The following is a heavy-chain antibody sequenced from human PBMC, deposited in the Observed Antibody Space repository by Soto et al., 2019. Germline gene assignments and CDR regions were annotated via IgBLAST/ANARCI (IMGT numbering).Heavy chain of an antibody. Sequence: PGGSLRLSCAASGFTFSSYAMSWARQAPGKGLEWVSSIGVSSDAYYADSVKGRFTISRDNSRNTLYLQMYSLRAEDTALYYCAKNYFFDSWGRGTLLTVSS. CDR3: AKNYFFDS. J-gene: IGHJ4*02. V-gene: IGHV3-23*01. CDR1: GFTFSSYA. CDR2: IGVSSDA.